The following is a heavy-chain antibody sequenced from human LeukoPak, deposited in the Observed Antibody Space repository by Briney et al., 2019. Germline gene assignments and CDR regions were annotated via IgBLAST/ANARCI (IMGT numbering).Heavy chain of an antibody. V-gene: IGHV3-30*18. CDR2: ISYDGSNK. J-gene: IGHJ4*02. CDR1: GFTFSSYG. Sequence: PGGFLRLSCAASGFTFSSYGMHWVRQAPGKGLEWVAVISYDGSNKYYADSVKGRFTISRDNSKNTLYLQMNSLRAEDTAVYYCAKDRGDCSSTSCYEHYFDYWGQGTLVTVSS. D-gene: IGHD2-2*01. CDR3: AKDRGDCSSTSCYEHYFDY.